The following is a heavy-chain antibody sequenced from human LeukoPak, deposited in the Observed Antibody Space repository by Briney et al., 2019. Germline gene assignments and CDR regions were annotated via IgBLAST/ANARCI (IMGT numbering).Heavy chain of an antibody. V-gene: IGHV1-69*05. Sequence: SVKVSCKASGGTFSSYAISWVRQAPGQGLEWMGRIIPIFGTANYAQKFQGRVTITTDESTSTAYMELNSLRAEDTAVYYCANGQRRNYFDYWGQGTLVTVSS. CDR3: ANGQRRNYFDY. J-gene: IGHJ4*02. CDR1: GGTFSSYA. D-gene: IGHD6-25*01. CDR2: IIPIFGTA.